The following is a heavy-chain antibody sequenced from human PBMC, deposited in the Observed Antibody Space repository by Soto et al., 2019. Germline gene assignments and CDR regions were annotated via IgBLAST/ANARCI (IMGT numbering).Heavy chain of an antibody. D-gene: IGHD5-18*01. V-gene: IGHV4-31*03. Sequence: PSETLSLTCTVSGGSISSGGYYWSWIRQHPGKGLEWIGHIYYSGSTYYNPSLKSRVTISVDTSKNQFSLKLSSVTAADTAVYYCASGAFRGYSYGYFDYWGQGTLVTVSS. CDR3: ASGAFRGYSYGYFDY. CDR2: IYYSGST. J-gene: IGHJ4*02. CDR1: GGSISSGGYY.